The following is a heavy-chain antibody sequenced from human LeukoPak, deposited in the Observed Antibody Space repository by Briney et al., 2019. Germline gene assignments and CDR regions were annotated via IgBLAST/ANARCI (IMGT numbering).Heavy chain of an antibody. CDR3: ARVVYSYGYSDY. CDR2: IFYSGST. D-gene: IGHD5-18*01. CDR1: GGSISTSNYY. V-gene: IGHV4-39*07. Sequence: SKTLSLTCTVSGGSISTSNYYWGWIRQPPGKGLEWIGNIFYSGSTYYNPSLKSRVTISVDTSKNQFSLKLSSVTAADTAVYYCARVVYSYGYSDYWGQGTLVTVSS. J-gene: IGHJ4*02.